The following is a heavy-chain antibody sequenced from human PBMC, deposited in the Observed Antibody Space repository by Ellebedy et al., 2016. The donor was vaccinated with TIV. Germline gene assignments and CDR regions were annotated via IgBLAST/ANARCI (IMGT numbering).Heavy chain of an antibody. CDR2: VSYAGNNK. J-gene: IGHJ4*02. CDR3: AKEGRETARISWQHDY. D-gene: IGHD5-24*01. Sequence: PGGSLRLSCATSGFTFSNFAFRWFLLAPGKGLEWVAVVSYAGNNKYYADSVKGRFTVSRDNSENTLYLHMDDLRTEDTAVYSCAKEGRETARISWQHDYWGQGTLVTVSS. CDR1: GFTFSNFA. V-gene: IGHV3-30*18.